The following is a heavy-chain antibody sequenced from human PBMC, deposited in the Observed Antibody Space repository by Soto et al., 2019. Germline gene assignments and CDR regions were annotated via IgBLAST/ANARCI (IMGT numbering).Heavy chain of an antibody. Sequence: EVQLVESGGGLLEPGGSLRLSCAASGFTFSSYDMHWVRQATGKGLEWVSAIGTAGDTYYPGSVKGRFTISRENAKNSLYLQMNSLRAEDTAVYYCVRDMSGGSFTPYYYYYGMDVWGQGTTVTVSS. CDR1: GFTFSSYD. J-gene: IGHJ6*02. CDR3: VRDMSGGSFTPYYYYYGMDV. CDR2: IGTAGDT. D-gene: IGHD2-15*01. V-gene: IGHV3-13*01.